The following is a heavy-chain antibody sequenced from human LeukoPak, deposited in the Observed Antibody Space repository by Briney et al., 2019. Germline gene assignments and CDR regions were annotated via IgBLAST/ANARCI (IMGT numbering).Heavy chain of an antibody. CDR1: GYTLTELS. CDR3: ATVPVGYCTNGVCYKPPNWFDP. D-gene: IGHD2-8*01. Sequence: GASVKVSCKVSGYTLTELSMHWVRQAPGKGLEWMGGFDPEDGETIYAQKFQGRVTVTEDTSTDTAYMELSSLRSEDTAVYYCATVPVGYCTNGVCYKPPNWFDPWGQGTLVTVSS. CDR2: FDPEDGET. J-gene: IGHJ5*02. V-gene: IGHV1-24*01.